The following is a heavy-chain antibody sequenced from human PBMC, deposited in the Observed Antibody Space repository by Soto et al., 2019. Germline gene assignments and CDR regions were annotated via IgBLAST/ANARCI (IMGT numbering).Heavy chain of an antibody. D-gene: IGHD2-2*01. Sequence: SETLSLTCTVSGGSISRGDYDWSWIRQPPGKGLEWIGYIYFWGSTYYNPSLKSRVTISVDTSKNQFSLKLSSVTAADTAVYYCARAQLVGYYFDYWGQGILVTVSS. V-gene: IGHV4-30-4*01. CDR2: IYFWGST. J-gene: IGHJ4*02. CDR1: GGSISRGDYD. CDR3: ARAQLVGYYFDY.